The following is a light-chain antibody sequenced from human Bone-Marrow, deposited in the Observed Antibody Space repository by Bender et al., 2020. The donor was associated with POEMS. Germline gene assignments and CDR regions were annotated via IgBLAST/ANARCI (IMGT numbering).Light chain of an antibody. CDR1: SSNIGAHA. Sequence: QSVLTQPPSASGTPGQRVTISCSGGSSNIGAHAVNWYQHLPGTAPNLLIYSSHRRPSEVPDRFSGSRSGTSASLAISGLQSEDEADYCCAVWDASLNGWVFGGGTKLTVL. CDR3: AVWDASLNGWV. V-gene: IGLV1-44*01. CDR2: SSH. J-gene: IGLJ3*02.